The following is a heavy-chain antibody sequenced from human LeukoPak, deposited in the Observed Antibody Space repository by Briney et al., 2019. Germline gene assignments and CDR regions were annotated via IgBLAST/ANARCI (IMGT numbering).Heavy chain of an antibody. Sequence: GGSLRLSCAASGFTFSSYSMNWVRQAPGKGLEWVSYISSSSSTIYYADSVKGRFTISRDNAKNSLYLQMNSLRAEDTAVYYCARDLQETIISSWYVNYFQHWGQGTLVTVSS. V-gene: IGHV3-48*04. J-gene: IGHJ1*01. CDR1: GFTFSSYS. D-gene: IGHD6-13*01. CDR2: ISSSSSTI. CDR3: ARDLQETIISSWYVNYFQH.